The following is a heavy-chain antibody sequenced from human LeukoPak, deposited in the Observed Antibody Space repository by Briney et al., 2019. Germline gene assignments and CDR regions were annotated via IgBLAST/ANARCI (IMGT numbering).Heavy chain of an antibody. Sequence: PGGSLRLSCAASGFTFSSYAMNWVRQAPGRGLEWVSSISGVSSYIYYADSVKGRFTIFRDNAKNSLYLQMHSLRAEDTAVYYCGRSGYNNGWSFFIDYWGQGTLVTVSS. D-gene: IGHD6-19*01. CDR3: GRSGYNNGWSFFIDY. V-gene: IGHV3-21*01. CDR1: GFTFSSYA. CDR2: ISGVSSYI. J-gene: IGHJ4*02.